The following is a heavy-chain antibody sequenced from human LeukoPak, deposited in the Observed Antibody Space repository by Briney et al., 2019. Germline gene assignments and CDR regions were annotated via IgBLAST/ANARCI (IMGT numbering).Heavy chain of an antibody. Sequence: PSETLSLTCAVYGGSFSGYYWSWIRQPPGKGLEWIGEINHSGSTNYNPSLKSRVTISVDTSKNQFSLKLSSVTAADTAVYYCARIPPYNWFDPWGQGTLVTVSS. CDR1: GGSFSGYY. D-gene: IGHD2-2*02. J-gene: IGHJ5*02. CDR3: ARIPPYNWFDP. CDR2: INHSGST. V-gene: IGHV4-34*01.